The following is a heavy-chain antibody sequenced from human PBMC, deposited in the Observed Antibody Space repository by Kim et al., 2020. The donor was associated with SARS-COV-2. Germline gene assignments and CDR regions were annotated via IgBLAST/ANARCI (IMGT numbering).Heavy chain of an antibody. V-gene: IGHV3-9*01. CDR3: AKDLTRGLLWFPDY. J-gene: IGHJ4*02. Sequence: ADSVKGRFTISRDNAKNSLYLQMNSLRAEDTALYYCAKDLTRGLLWFPDYWGQGTLVTVSS. D-gene: IGHD3-10*01.